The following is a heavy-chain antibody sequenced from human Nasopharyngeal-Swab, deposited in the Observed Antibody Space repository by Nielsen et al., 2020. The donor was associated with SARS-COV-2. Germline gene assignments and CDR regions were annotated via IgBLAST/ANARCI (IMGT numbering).Heavy chain of an antibody. CDR1: GFTFESYG. V-gene: IGHV3-23*01. CDR3: AKDPSEAMDV. Sequence: GGSLRLSCEASGFTFESYGMTWVRQAPGKGLEWVSTISGSGDSTHYADSVRGRFTISRDNSQRTVFLQMTSLRAEDTALYYCAKDPSEAMDVWGKGTTVIVSS. CDR2: ISGSGDST. J-gene: IGHJ6*03.